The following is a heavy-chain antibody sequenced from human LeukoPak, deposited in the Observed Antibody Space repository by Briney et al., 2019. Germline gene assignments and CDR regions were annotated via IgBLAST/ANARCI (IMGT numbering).Heavy chain of an antibody. CDR2: INHSGST. J-gene: IGHJ5*02. CDR3: ARGYCTNGVCYHNNWFDP. D-gene: IGHD2-8*01. Sequence: KTSETLSLTCAVYGGSFSGYYWSWIRQPPGKGREWLGEINHSGSTNYNPSLKSRVTISVDTAKNQFSLKLSSVTAADTAVYYCARGYCTNGVCYHNNWFDPWGQGTLVTVSS. CDR1: GGSFSGYY. V-gene: IGHV4-34*01.